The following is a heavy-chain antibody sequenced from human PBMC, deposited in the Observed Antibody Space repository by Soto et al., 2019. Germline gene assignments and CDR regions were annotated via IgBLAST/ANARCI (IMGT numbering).Heavy chain of an antibody. J-gene: IGHJ1*01. CDR3: ARLPNKSPQN. CDR2: IGTDASST. Sequence: EVHLVESGGGLVQPGGSLRLSCAASGFTFSSYWMHWVRQAPGKGLVWVSSIGTDASSTSYADPVKGRFTISRDNAKNTLYLQMNSVRAEDTAVYYCARLPNKSPQNWGQGTLVIVSP. CDR1: GFTFSSYW. V-gene: IGHV3-74*01.